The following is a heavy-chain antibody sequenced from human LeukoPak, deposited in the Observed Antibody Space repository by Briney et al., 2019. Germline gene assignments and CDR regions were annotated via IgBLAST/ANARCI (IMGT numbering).Heavy chain of an antibody. CDR3: TRGSGSSTSFFY. J-gene: IGHJ4*02. CDR1: GGSISSYY. V-gene: IGHV4-59*01. D-gene: IGHD2-2*01. Sequence: PSETLSLTCTVSGGSISSYYWSWIRQPPGKGLEWIGYIYYSGSTNYNPSLKSRVTISVDTSKNQFSLKLSSVTAADTAVYYCTRGSGSSTSFFYWGQGTLVTVSS. CDR2: IYYSGST.